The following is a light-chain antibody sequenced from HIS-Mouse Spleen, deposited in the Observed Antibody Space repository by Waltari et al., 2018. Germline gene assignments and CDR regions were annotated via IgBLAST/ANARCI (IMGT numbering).Light chain of an antibody. CDR1: RSDVGSYNR. V-gene: IGLV2-18*01. CDR2: EVS. J-gene: IGLJ2*01. CDR3: SLYTSSSTLV. Sequence: QSALTQPPSVSGSPGQSVTISCTGTRSDVGSYNRFSWYQQPPGTAPKSMIYEVSNRPSGVPDRFSGSKSGNTASLTISGLQAEDEADYYCSLYTSSSTLVFGGGTKLTVL.